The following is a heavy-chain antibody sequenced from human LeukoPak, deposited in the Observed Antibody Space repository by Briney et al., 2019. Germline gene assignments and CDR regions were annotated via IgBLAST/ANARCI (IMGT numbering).Heavy chain of an antibody. D-gene: IGHD6-19*01. CDR1: GFTISSYY. V-gene: IGHV3-53*01. Sequence: GGSLRLSCAASGFTISSYYMAWVRQAPGKGLEWVSVIYHSGNTDYADSVKGRFTISRDNSKNTVYLQMSSLRAEDTAVYYCAKDQQAVAGTRGVFDYWGQGTLVTVSS. J-gene: IGHJ4*02. CDR3: AKDQQAVAGTRGVFDY. CDR2: IYHSGNT.